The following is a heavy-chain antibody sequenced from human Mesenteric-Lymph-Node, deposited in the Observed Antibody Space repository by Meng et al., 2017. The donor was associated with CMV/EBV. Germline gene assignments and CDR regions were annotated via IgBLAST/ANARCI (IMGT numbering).Heavy chain of an antibody. V-gene: IGHV1-18*01. D-gene: IGHD1-14*01. CDR1: GYTFSRYA. CDR2: ISTYDGRT. Sequence: ASVKVSCKTSGYTFSRYAITWVRQAPGQGLEWMAWISTYDGRTSFAQKFQDRVTVTTDATTNTGHMELRDLTSDDTAVYYCARDVTPDVNGLDYWGQGTPVTVSS. J-gene: IGHJ4*02. CDR3: ARDVTPDVNGLDY.